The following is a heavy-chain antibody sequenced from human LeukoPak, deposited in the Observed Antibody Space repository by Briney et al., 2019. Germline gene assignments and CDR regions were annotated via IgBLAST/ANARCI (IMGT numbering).Heavy chain of an antibody. Sequence: RGSLRLSCAVSGFTVSNDYMSWVRQAPGKGLEWVSVIYGGGDTYYADSVRGRFTISRDNFENTLFLQMDSLRPEDTAVYYCTRLLPSSHHFFDSWGQGTLVTVSS. CDR2: IYGGGDT. D-gene: IGHD6-6*01. J-gene: IGHJ4*02. CDR1: GFTVSNDY. CDR3: TRLLPSSHHFFDS. V-gene: IGHV3-53*01.